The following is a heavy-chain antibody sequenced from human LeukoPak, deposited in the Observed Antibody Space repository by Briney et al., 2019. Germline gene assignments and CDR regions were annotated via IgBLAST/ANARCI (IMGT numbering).Heavy chain of an antibody. CDR1: GFSVSSKY. CDR3: AREGMATTEGIFYYNGMDV. CDR2: IYSGDTT. Sequence: PGGSLRLSCAASGFSVSSKYMSWVRQAPGKGLEWVSVIYSGDTTYYADSVKGRFTISRDSSKNTLYLQMNSLRAEDTAVYYCAREGMATTEGIFYYNGMDVWGQGTTVTVSS. J-gene: IGHJ6*02. V-gene: IGHV3-53*05. D-gene: IGHD5-24*01.